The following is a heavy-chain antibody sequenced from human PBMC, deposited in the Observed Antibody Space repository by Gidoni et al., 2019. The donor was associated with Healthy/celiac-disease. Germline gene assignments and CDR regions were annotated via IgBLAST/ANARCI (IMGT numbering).Heavy chain of an antibody. Sequence: EVQLLESGGGLVQPGGSLRLSCAASGFTFSSYAMSWVRQAPGKGLGWVSAISGSGGSTYYADSVKGRFTISRDNSKNTLYLQMNSLRAEDTAVYYCAKVYGSGSYYNWGVKGMDVWGQGTTVTVSS. CDR1: GFTFSSYA. D-gene: IGHD3-10*01. CDR2: ISGSGGST. V-gene: IGHV3-23*01. J-gene: IGHJ6*02. CDR3: AKVYGSGSYYNWGVKGMDV.